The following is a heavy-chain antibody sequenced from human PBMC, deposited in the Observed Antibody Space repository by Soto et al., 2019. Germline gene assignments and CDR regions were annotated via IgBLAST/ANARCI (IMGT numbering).Heavy chain of an antibody. V-gene: IGHV1-18*01. CDR2: TSAYNGNT. D-gene: IGHD2-2*02. Sequence: ASVKVSCKASGYTFTSYGISWVRQAPGQGLEWMGWTSAYNGNTNYAQKLQGRVTMTTDTSTSTAYMELRSLRSDDTAVYYCARGGGYCSSTSCYIKFDYGMDVWGQGTTVTVSS. J-gene: IGHJ6*02. CDR1: GYTFTSYG. CDR3: ARGGGYCSSTSCYIKFDYGMDV.